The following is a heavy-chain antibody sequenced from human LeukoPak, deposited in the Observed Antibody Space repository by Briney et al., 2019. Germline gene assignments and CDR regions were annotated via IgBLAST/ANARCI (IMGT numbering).Heavy chain of an antibody. D-gene: IGHD5-18*01. J-gene: IGHJ3*02. V-gene: IGHV3-9*01. CDR3: ARDGPPQLWGTPNTVNAFDI. Sequence: GGSLRLSCAASGFTFDDYAMHWVRQAPGKGLEWVSGISWNSGSIGYADSVKGRFTISRDNAKNSLYLQMNSLRAEDTALYYCARDGPPQLWGTPNTVNAFDIWGQGTMVTVSS. CDR2: ISWNSGSI. CDR1: GFTFDDYA.